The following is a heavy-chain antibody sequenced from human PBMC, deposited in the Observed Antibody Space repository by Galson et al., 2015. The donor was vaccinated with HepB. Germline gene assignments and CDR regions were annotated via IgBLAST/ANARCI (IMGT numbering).Heavy chain of an antibody. CDR1: GGSVSSGSYY. D-gene: IGHD3-22*01. CDR2: IYYSGST. CDR3: ARFYDSSGYYYGLGMFDY. J-gene: IGHJ4*02. Sequence: ETLSLPCTVSGGSVSSGSYYWSWIRQPPGKGLEWIGYIYYSGSTNYNPSLKSRVTISVDTSKNQFSLKLSSVTAADTAVYYCARFYDSSGYYYGLGMFDYWGQGTLVTVSS. V-gene: IGHV4-61*01.